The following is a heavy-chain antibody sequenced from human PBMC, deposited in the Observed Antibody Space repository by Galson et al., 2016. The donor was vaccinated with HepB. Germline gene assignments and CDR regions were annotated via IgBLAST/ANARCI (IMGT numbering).Heavy chain of an antibody. Sequence: SETLSLTCIVSGDSIRNYYWSWIRQPAGKGLEWIGRLYTSGSTSYNPSLESRVTMSADTSKNHFSLKLRSVSAADTAIYYCARDFWEAQGQFDHWGQGILVTVPS. V-gene: IGHV4-4*07. CDR1: GDSIRNYY. D-gene: IGHD3-16*01. CDR3: ARDFWEAQGQFDH. CDR2: LYTSGST. J-gene: IGHJ5*02.